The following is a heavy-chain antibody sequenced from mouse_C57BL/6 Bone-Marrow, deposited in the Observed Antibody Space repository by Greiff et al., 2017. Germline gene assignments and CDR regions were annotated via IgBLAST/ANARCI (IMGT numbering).Heavy chain of an antibody. V-gene: IGHV3-6*01. J-gene: IGHJ4*01. CDR2: ISYDGSN. CDR1: GYSITSGYY. Sequence: EVKLMESGPGLVKPSQSLSLTCSVTGYSITSGYYWNWIRQFPGNKLEWMGYISYDGSNNYNPSLKNRISITRDTSKNQFFLKLNSVTTEDTATYYCAREADYYGSSFGDYWGQGTSVTVSS. CDR3: AREADYYGSSFGDY. D-gene: IGHD1-1*01.